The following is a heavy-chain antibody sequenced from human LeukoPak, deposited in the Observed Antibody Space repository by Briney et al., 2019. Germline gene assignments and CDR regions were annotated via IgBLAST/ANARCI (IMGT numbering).Heavy chain of an antibody. CDR2: ICTSGST. CDR3: ARATPNRLHSYYMDV. D-gene: IGHD1-14*01. J-gene: IGHJ6*03. Sequence: SETLSLTCTVSGGSISSYYWSWIRQPAGKGLEWIGRICTSGSTNYNPSLKSRVTMSVDTSKNQFSLKLSSVTAADTAVYYCARATPNRLHSYYMDVWGKGTTVTVSS. CDR1: GGSISSYY. V-gene: IGHV4-4*07.